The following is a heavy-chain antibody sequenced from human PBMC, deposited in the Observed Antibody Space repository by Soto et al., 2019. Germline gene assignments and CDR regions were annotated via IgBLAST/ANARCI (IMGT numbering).Heavy chain of an antibody. CDR2: ISYDGSNK. CDR1: GFTFSSYG. V-gene: IGHV3-30*18. CDR3: AKKIDSPWYGSGSDYYYYMDV. Sequence: QVQLVESGGGVVQPGRSLRLSCAASGFTFSSYGMHWVRQAPGKGLEWVAVISYDGSNKYYADSVKGRFTISRDNSKNTLYLQMNSLRAEDTAVYYCAKKIDSPWYGSGSDYYYYMDVWGKGTTVTVSS. J-gene: IGHJ6*03. D-gene: IGHD3-10*01.